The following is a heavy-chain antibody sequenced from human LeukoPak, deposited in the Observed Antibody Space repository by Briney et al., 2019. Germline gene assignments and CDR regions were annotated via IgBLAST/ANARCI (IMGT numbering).Heavy chain of an antibody. CDR2: ISYDGSNK. Sequence: PGGSLRLSCAGSGFSFSSYGMHWVRQAPGKGLEWVAVISYDGSNKYYADSVKGRFTISRDNSKNTLYLQMNSLRAEDTAVYYCAKDPLNSDYWGQGTLVTVSS. V-gene: IGHV3-30*18. CDR1: GFSFSSYG. J-gene: IGHJ4*02. CDR3: AKDPLNSDY.